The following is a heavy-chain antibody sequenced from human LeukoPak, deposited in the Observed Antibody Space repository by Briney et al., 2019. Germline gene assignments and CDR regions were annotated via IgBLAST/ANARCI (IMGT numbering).Heavy chain of an antibody. D-gene: IGHD3-16*01. CDR3: XXXXXXXXXAVNGQFGLDY. Sequence: ASVKVSCKASGYIFTSYYIHWVRQAPGQGLEWMGIINPSGGTTNYAQKLQGRITMTSDTSTSTVYMELSSLRSEDTAVYYCXXXXXXXXXAVNGQFGLDYWGQGTRVTVSS. CDR1: GYIFTSYY. CDR2: INPSGGTT. V-gene: IGHV1-46*01. J-gene: IGHJ4*02.